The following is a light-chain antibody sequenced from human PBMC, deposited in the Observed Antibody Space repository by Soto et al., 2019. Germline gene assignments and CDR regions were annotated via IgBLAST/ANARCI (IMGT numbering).Light chain of an antibody. Sequence: DIQMTQSPSTLSGSVGDRVTITCRASQTISSWLAWYQQKPGKAPKLLLYKASTLKSGVPSRFSGSGSGTEFTLTISSLQPDDFATYYCQTYNSYSEAFGQGTKVDLK. CDR1: QTISSW. CDR3: QTYNSYSEA. J-gene: IGKJ1*01. CDR2: KAS. V-gene: IGKV1-5*03.